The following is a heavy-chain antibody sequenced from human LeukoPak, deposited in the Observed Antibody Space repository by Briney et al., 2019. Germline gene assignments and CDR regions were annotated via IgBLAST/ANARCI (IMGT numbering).Heavy chain of an antibody. V-gene: IGHV1-2*02. D-gene: IGHD5-24*01. J-gene: IGHJ4*02. CDR1: GYPFTGYY. CDR2: INPNSGGT. CDR3: ARRATAAGYNIDY. Sequence: ASVKVSCKASGYPFTGYYIHWVRQAPGQGLEWMGWINPNSGGTNYAQKFQGRVTMTKDTSITTAYMELSRLTSDDTAVYYCARRATAAGYNIDYWGQGTLVTVSS.